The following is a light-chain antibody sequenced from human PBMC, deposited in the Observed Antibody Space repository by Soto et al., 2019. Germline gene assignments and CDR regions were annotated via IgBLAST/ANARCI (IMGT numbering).Light chain of an antibody. Sequence: ESVLTQSPGTLSLSPGERATLSCRASQSISSSYLAWYQQKPGQAPRLLVYGASSRATGIPDRFSGSGSGTDFTLTIRRLEPEDFAVYYCQQYGSSRTFGQGTKVDIK. CDR1: QSISSSY. CDR2: GAS. J-gene: IGKJ1*01. CDR3: QQYGSSRT. V-gene: IGKV3-20*01.